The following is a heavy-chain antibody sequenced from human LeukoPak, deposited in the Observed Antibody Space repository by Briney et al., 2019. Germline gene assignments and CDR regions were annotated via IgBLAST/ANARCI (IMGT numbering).Heavy chain of an antibody. D-gene: IGHD3-22*01. CDR2: IDNAGSIT. V-gene: IGHV3-74*03. J-gene: IGHJ4*02. Sequence: PGGSLRLSCAASGFTFSNYWIHWVRQAPGKGLVWVSRIDNAGSITTYADSVKGRFTISRDNAENTLYLQMNSLRVEDTAVYYCVRSAFHAGSGNYNDYWGQGTLVTVSS. CDR3: VRSAFHAGSGNYNDY. CDR1: GFTFSNYW.